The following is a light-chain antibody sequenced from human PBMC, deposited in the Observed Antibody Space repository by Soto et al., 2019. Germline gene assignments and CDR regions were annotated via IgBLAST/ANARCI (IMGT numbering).Light chain of an antibody. V-gene: IGLV2-8*01. CDR1: SSDIGGYHY. Sequence: QSALTQPPSASGSPGQSVTISCTGTSSDIGGYHYVSWYQQHPGKAPKFMIYEVSKRPSGVPDRFSGSKSGNTASLTISGLQAEDEADYYCCSFANSGAFVVLGGGTKLTVL. CDR2: EVS. J-gene: IGLJ3*02. CDR3: CSFANSGAFVV.